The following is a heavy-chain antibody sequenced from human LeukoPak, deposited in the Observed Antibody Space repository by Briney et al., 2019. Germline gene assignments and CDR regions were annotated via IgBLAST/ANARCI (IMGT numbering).Heavy chain of an antibody. D-gene: IGHD3-10*01. Sequence: ASVNVSCKASGYTLTSYGISWVGQAPGHRRKGMGWISAYNGNTNYAQKLQGRVTMTTDTSTSTAYMELRSLSSDDTAVYYCARANVLLWFGEFDYWGQGTLVTVSS. CDR3: ARANVLLWFGEFDY. CDR1: GYTLTSYG. J-gene: IGHJ4*02. V-gene: IGHV1-18*04. CDR2: ISAYNGNT.